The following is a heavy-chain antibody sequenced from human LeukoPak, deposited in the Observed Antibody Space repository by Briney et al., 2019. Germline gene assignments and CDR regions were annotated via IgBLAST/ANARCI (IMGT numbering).Heavy chain of an antibody. CDR2: IYTSGST. V-gene: IGHV4-61*02. CDR1: GGSISSGSYY. D-gene: IGHD7-27*01. J-gene: IGHJ5*02. CDR3: ARAVWGPFDP. Sequence: SQTLSLTCTVSGGSISSGSYYWRWIRQPAGKGLGWIGRIYTSGSTNYNPSLKSRVTISVDTSKNQFSLKLSSVTAADTAVYYCARAVWGPFDPWGQGTLVTVSS.